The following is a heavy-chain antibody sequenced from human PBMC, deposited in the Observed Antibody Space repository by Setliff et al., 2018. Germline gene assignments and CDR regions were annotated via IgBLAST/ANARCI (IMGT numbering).Heavy chain of an antibody. D-gene: IGHD1-26*01. CDR2: IYYNGNA. CDR3: ARQKEYSGRSCFQH. J-gene: IGHJ1*01. Sequence: SETLSLTCRVSGGSISSGNYYWGLIRQPPGKGLEWVATIYYNGNAYYTPSLKRRVTISVDTSKNQFSLRLSLVTAADTATYYCARQKEYSGRSCFQHWGQGIPVTSPQ. V-gene: IGHV4-39*01. CDR1: GGSISSGNYY.